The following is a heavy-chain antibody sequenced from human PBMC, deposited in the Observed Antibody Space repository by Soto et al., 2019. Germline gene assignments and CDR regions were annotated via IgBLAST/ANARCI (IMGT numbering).Heavy chain of an antibody. J-gene: IGHJ6*02. V-gene: IGHV1-18*01. CDR2: INGYNGNT. CDR1: GYTFTSYG. D-gene: IGHD3-16*01. Sequence: QVQLVQSGAEVKKPGASVKVSCKASGYTFTSYGITWVRQAPGQGIEWLGWINGYNGNTNYAQKLQGRVTMTTDTSTSTAYMELRSLRSDDTAVYYCARMGDVPYYYYGMDVWGQGTTVTVSS. CDR3: ARMGDVPYYYYGMDV.